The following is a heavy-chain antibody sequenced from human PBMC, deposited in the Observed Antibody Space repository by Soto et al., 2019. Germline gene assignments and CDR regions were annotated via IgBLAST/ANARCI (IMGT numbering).Heavy chain of an antibody. CDR2: IVVGSGNT. V-gene: IGHV1-58*01. J-gene: IGHJ3*02. CDR1: GFTFTSSA. CDR3: VTSPPSVLRFIEGAFDI. Sequence: SVKVSCKASGFTFTSSAVQWVRQARGQRLEWIGWIVVGSGNTNYAQKFQERVTITRDMSTSTAYMELSSLRSEDTAVYYCVTSPPSVLRFIEGAFDIWGQGTMVTVSS. D-gene: IGHD3-3*01.